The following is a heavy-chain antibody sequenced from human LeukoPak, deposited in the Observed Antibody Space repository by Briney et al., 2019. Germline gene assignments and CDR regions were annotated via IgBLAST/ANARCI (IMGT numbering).Heavy chain of an antibody. D-gene: IGHD5-12*01. CDR2: IYPGDSDT. V-gene: IGHV5-51*01. Sequence: GESLKISCKSSGYRFTTYWIGWVRQMPGKGLEWMGIIYPGDSDTRYSPSFEGQVTISADKSITTAYLQWSSLKASDTAMYYCARQITDQSSGYDSIDYWGQGTLVTVSS. J-gene: IGHJ4*02. CDR3: ARQITDQSSGYDSIDY. CDR1: GYRFTTYW.